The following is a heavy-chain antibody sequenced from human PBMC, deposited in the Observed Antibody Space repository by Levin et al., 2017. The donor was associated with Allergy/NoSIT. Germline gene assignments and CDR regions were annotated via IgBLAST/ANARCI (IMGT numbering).Heavy chain of an antibody. D-gene: IGHD5-24*01. CDR2: IKSKTDGGTT. CDR3: TTDYGIVEMVTTGGDY. V-gene: IGHV3-15*01. CDR1: GFTFSNAW. Sequence: GGSLRLSCAASGFTFSNAWMSWVRQAPGKGLEWVGRIKSKTDGGTTDYAAPVKGRFTISRDDSKNTLYLQMNSLKTEDTAVYYCTTDYGIVEMVTTGGDYWGQGTLVTVSS. J-gene: IGHJ4*02.